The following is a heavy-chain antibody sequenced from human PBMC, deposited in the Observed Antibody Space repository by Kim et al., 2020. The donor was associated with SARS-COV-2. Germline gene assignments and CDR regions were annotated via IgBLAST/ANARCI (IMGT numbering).Heavy chain of an antibody. CDR1: GGSISSSSYY. Sequence: SETLSLTCTVSGGSISSSSYYWGWIRQPPGKGLEWIGSIYYSGSTYYNPSLKSRVTISVDTSKNQFSLKLSSVTAADTAVYYCARDILRIDSGWYTLTRLFDYWGQGTLVTVSS. V-gene: IGHV4-39*07. CDR3: ARDILRIDSGWYTLTRLFDY. J-gene: IGHJ4*02. D-gene: IGHD6-19*01. CDR2: IYYSGST.